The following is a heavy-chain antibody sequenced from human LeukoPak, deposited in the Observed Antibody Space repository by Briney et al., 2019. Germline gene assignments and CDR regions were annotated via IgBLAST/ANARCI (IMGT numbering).Heavy chain of an antibody. J-gene: IGHJ5*02. CDR3: AKGYPNWFDP. CDR1: GFTFSSYA. D-gene: IGHD5-18*01. CDR2: IGDSGGST. Sequence: PGGSLRLSCAASGFTFSSYAMSWVRQAPGKGLEWVSAIGDSGGSTYYADFVKGRFTISRDNSKNTLYLQMNSLRAEDTAVYYCAKGYPNWFDPWGQGTLVTVSS. V-gene: IGHV3-23*01.